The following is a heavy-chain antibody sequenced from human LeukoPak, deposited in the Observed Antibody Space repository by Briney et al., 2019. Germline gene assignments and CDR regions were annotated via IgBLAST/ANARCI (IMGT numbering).Heavy chain of an antibody. J-gene: IGHJ4*02. CDR3: ARGRLDYYDSSQTYYFDY. D-gene: IGHD3-22*01. V-gene: IGHV1-69*13. CDR1: GGTFSSYA. CDR2: IIPIFGTA. Sequence: GASVKVSCKASGGTFSSYAISWVRQAPGQGLEWMGGIIPIFGTANYAQKFQGRVTITADESTSTAYMELSSLRSEDTAVYYCARGRLDYYDSSQTYYFDYWGQGTLVTVSS.